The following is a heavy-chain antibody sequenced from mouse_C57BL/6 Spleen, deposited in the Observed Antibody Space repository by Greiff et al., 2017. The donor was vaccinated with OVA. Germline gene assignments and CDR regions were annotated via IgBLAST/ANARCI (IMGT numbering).Heavy chain of an antibody. Sequence: EVHLVESGGGLVKPGGSLKLSCAASGFTFSDYGMHWVRQAPEKGLEWVAYISSGSSTIYYADTVKGRFTISRDNAKNTLFLQMTSLRSEDTAMYYCARRDYSYAMDYWGQGTSVTVSS. D-gene: IGHD1-1*01. J-gene: IGHJ4*01. CDR3: ARRDYSYAMDY. CDR1: GFTFSDYG. CDR2: ISSGSSTI. V-gene: IGHV5-17*01.